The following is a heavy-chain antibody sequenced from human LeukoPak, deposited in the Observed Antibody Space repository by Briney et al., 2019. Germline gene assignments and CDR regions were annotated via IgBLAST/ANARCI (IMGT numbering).Heavy chain of an antibody. CDR3: ARLEDYDILTGFDY. J-gene: IGHJ4*02. CDR1: GFTFSSYW. V-gene: IGHV3-7*01. D-gene: IGHD3-9*01. Sequence: PGGSLRLSCAASGFTFSSYWMSWVRQAPGKGLEWVANIKQDGSEKYYVDSVKGRFTISRDNAKNSVYLQMNSLRAEDTALYYCARLEDYDILTGFDYWGQGTLVTVSS. CDR2: IKQDGSEK.